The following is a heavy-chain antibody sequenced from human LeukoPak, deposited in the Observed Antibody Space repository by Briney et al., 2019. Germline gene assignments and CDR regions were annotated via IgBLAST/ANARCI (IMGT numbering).Heavy chain of an antibody. CDR3: AKDESSGWSGYYFDY. CDR1: GFTVSSNY. Sequence: GGSLRLSCVASGFTVSSNYMSWVRQAPGKGLEWVSVIYSGGSTYYADSVKGRFTISRDNSKNTLYLQMNSLRAEDTAVYYCAKDESSGWSGYYFDYWGQGTLVTVSS. J-gene: IGHJ4*02. CDR2: IYSGGST. V-gene: IGHV3-66*02. D-gene: IGHD6-19*01.